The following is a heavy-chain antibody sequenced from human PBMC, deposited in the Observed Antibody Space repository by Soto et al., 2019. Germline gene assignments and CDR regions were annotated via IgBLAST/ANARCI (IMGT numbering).Heavy chain of an antibody. J-gene: IGHJ1*01. V-gene: IGHV1-69*02. D-gene: IGHD4-17*01. CDR1: GGTFSSYT. Sequence: SVKVSCKASGGTFSSYTISWVRQAPGQGLERMGRIIPILGIANYAQKFQGRVTITADKSTSTAYMELSSLRSEDTAVYYCAIFCDYGDYLYFQHWGQGTLVTVSS. CDR2: IIPILGIA. CDR3: AIFCDYGDYLYFQH.